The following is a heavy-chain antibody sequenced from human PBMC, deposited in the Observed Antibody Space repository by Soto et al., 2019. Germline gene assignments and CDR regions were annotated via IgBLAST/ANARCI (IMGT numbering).Heavy chain of an antibody. Sequence: EVQLVESGGGLVQPGGSLRLSCAASGFTFNRYWMKWVRQAPGRGLEWMGNINQDGGEKHYVDSVKGRFTISRDNAKDSVYLQMNSLKAEDTAMYYCARGGYDYSNPFDYWGQGTLVTVSS. CDR1: GFTFNRYW. V-gene: IGHV3-7*04. CDR3: ARGGYDYSNPFDY. D-gene: IGHD4-4*01. J-gene: IGHJ4*02. CDR2: INQDGGEK.